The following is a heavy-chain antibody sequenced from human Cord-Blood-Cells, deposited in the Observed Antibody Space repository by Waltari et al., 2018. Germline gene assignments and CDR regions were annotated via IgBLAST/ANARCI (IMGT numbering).Heavy chain of an antibody. CDR2: ISAYNGNT. J-gene: IGHJ4*02. CDR1: GYTFTSYG. CDR3: ARSCSVTIFGVVIIEEIDY. D-gene: IGHD3-3*01. V-gene: IGHV1-18*01. Sequence: QVQLVQSGAEVKKPGASVKVSCKTSGYTFTSYGISWVRQAPGQGLEWMGWISAYNGNTNYAQKPQGRGTMTTDTSTSTAYRELRSLGADDTAVYYCARSCSVTIFGVVIIEEIDYWGQGTLVTVSS.